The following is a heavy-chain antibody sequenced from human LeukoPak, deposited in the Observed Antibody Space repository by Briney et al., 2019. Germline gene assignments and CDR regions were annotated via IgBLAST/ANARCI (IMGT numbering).Heavy chain of an antibody. CDR3: TRHISWYASFDY. CDR2: IYYTGGT. D-gene: IGHD6-13*01. Sequence: SETLSLTCTVSGGSMNSYYWSWIRRPPGKGLEWIGYIYYTGGTNYNPSLKSRVTISIDTSKNQFSLKLSSVTAADTAVYYCTRHISWYASFDYWGQGALVTVSS. CDR1: GGSMNSYY. J-gene: IGHJ4*02. V-gene: IGHV4-59*08.